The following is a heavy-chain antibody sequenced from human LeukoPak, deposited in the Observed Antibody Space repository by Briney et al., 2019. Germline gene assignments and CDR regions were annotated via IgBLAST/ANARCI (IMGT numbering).Heavy chain of an antibody. CDR2: IYYSGST. V-gene: IGHV4-31*03. CDR1: GGSISSGGYY. CDR3: ARVAGRYTNYFDY. J-gene: IGHJ4*02. Sequence: PSETLSLTCTVSGGSISSGGYYWSWIRQHPGKGLEWIGYIYYSGSTYYNPSLKSRVTISVDTPKNQFSLKLSSVTAADTAVYYCARVAGRYTNYFDYWGQGTLVTVSS. D-gene: IGHD1-1*01.